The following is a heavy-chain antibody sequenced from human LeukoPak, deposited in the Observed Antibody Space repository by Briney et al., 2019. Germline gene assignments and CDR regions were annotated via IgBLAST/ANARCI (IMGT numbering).Heavy chain of an antibody. Sequence: GGSLRLSCAASGFTFSSYAMSWVRQAPGKGLEWVSAISGSGGSTYYADSVKGRFTISRDNSKNTLYLQMNSLRAEDTAVYYRAKTPKGRYQLLLGYYYYMDVWGKGTTVTVSS. D-gene: IGHD2-2*01. V-gene: IGHV3-23*01. CDR1: GFTFSSYA. J-gene: IGHJ6*03. CDR2: ISGSGGST. CDR3: AKTPKGRYQLLLGYYYYMDV.